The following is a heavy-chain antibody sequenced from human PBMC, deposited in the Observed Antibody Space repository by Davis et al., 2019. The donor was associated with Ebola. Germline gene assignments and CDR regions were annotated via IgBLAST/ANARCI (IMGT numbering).Heavy chain of an antibody. CDR3: ARVQADMVTDF. CDR1: ASTFSAYW. Sequence: GESLKISCKGSASTFSAYWIAWVRQLPGRGLEWMGLIYPDDSETRYNPSFEGQVTISADKSLSTAFLQWTSLKASDTATYFCARVQADMVTDFWGQGTPVTVS. V-gene: IGHV5-51*06. D-gene: IGHD5-18*01. J-gene: IGHJ4*02. CDR2: IYPDDSET.